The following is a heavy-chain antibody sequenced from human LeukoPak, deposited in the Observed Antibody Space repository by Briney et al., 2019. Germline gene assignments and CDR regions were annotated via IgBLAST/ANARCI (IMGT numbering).Heavy chain of an antibody. Sequence: ASVKVSCKASGYTFTGYYMHWVRQAPGQGLEWMGWINPNSGGTNYAQKFQGRVTMTRDTSISTAYMELSRLRSDDTAVYYCAREGAGYGDDTYYFDYWGQGTLVTVSS. D-gene: IGHD4-17*01. J-gene: IGHJ4*02. CDR3: AREGAGYGDDTYYFDY. CDR2: INPNSGGT. CDR1: GYTFTGYY. V-gene: IGHV1-2*02.